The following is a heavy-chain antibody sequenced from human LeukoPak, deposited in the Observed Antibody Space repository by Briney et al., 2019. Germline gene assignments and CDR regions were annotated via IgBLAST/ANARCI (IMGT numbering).Heavy chain of an antibody. CDR2: IKQDGSEK. CDR1: GFTFSSYW. Sequence: GGSLRLSCAASGFTFSSYWMSWVRQAPGKGLEWVANIKQDGSEKYYVDSVKGRFTISRDNAENSLYLQMNSLRAEDTAVYYCARDLPTGTYRAYFDKWGQGTLVTVSS. CDR3: ARDLPTGTYRAYFDK. J-gene: IGHJ4*02. D-gene: IGHD1-26*01. V-gene: IGHV3-7*01.